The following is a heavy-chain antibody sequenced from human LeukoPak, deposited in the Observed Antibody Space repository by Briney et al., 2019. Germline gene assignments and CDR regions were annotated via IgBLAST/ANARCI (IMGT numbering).Heavy chain of an antibody. CDR1: GFTFSSYA. CDR2: ISGSGDST. V-gene: IGHV3-23*01. J-gene: IGHJ4*02. D-gene: IGHD3-9*01. CDR3: AAPDYDILTGYSVDFDY. Sequence: GGSLRLSCAASGFTFSSYAMSWVRQAPGKGLEWVSAISGSGDSTYYADSVKGRFTISRDNSKNTLYLQMNSLRAEDTAVYYCAAPDYDILTGYSVDFDYWGQGTLVTVSS.